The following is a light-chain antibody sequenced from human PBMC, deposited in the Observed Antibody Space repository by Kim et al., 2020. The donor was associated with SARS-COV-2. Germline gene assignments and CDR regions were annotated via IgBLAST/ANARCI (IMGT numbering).Light chain of an antibody. CDR2: DSS. Sequence: EIVWTQSPGTLSLSPGERATLSCRASQSVSSSYLAWYQQKPGQAPRLLIYDSSTRAAGIPDNFSGSGSGTEFTLTISRLEPEDFAVYYCQHYGSSRTFGQGTKLEI. J-gene: IGKJ2*01. V-gene: IGKV3-20*01. CDR3: QHYGSSRT. CDR1: QSVSSSY.